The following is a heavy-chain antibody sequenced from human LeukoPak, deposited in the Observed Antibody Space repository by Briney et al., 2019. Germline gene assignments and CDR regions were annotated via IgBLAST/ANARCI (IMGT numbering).Heavy chain of an antibody. CDR3: ARLYGSGSSILDY. J-gene: IGHJ4*02. V-gene: IGHV4-39*07. D-gene: IGHD3-10*01. CDR2: IYYSGST. CDR1: GGSISSSSYY. Sequence: SETLSLTCTVSGGSISSSSYYWGWIRQPPGKGLEWIGSIYYSGSTYYNPSLKSRVTISVDTSKNQFSLKLSSVTAADTAVYYCARLYGSGSSILDYWGQGTLVTVSS.